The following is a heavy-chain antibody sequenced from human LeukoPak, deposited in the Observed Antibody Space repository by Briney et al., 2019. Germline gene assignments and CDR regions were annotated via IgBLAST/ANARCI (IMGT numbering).Heavy chain of an antibody. CDR3: ARDPLSSTWSPYYFTLDA. CDR1: GYTFTSYA. V-gene: IGHV1-18*01. CDR2: ISAYDGST. D-gene: IGHD6-13*01. J-gene: IGHJ6*02. Sequence: ASVKVSCKASGYTFTSYAINWVRQAPGQGLEWMGWISAYDGSTISAQDLQGRVTMTTDTSPTTAYVELTRLGSDDTAVYYCARDPLSSTWSPYYFTLDAWGQGTKVIVSS.